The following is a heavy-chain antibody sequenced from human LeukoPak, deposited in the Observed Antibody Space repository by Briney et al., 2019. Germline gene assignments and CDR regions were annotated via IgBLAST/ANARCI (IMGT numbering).Heavy chain of an antibody. V-gene: IGHV4-59*01. Sequence: SSETLSLTCTVSGASISSYYWSWIRQPPGKGLEWIGYIYYSGSTNYNPSLKSRVTISVDTSKNQFSLKLSSVTAADTAVYYCARVAAMYYYDSSGYYHGWFDPWGQGTLVTVSS. CDR2: IYYSGST. CDR1: GASISSYY. D-gene: IGHD3-22*01. J-gene: IGHJ5*02. CDR3: ARVAAMYYYDSSGYYHGWFDP.